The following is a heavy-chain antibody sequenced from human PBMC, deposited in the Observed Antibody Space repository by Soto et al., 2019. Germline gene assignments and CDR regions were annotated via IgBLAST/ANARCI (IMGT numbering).Heavy chain of an antibody. CDR3: ARQAAAAPGAFDI. CDR1: GFTFDDNA. J-gene: IGHJ3*02. Sequence: PGGSLRLSCAVSGFTFDDNAMHWVRQAPEKGLEWVSGINWKSDIGYADSVKGRFTISRDNAENSLYLQMNSLRAEDTALYYCARQAAAAPGAFDIWGQGTMVTVSS. CDR2: INWKSDI. D-gene: IGHD6-13*01. V-gene: IGHV3-9*01.